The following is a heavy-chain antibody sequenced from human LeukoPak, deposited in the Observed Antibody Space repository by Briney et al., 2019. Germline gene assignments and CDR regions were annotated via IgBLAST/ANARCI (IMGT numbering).Heavy chain of an antibody. CDR1: GFTFSNYA. D-gene: IGHD1-7*01. J-gene: IGHJ5*02. V-gene: IGHV3-23*01. CDR3: AKGGTGTTGWFDP. CDR2: IRGGGATT. Sequence: GGSLRLSCAASGFTFSNYAMSWVRQAPGKGLEWVSVIRGGGATTYYADSVKGRFTISRDNSKNTLYLQMNSLRAGDTAVYYCAKGGTGTTGWFDPWGQGTLVTVSS.